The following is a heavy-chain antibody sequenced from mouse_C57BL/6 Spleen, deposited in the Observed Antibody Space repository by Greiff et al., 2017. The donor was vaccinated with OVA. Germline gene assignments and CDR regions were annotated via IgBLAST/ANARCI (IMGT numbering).Heavy chain of an antibody. CDR2: IWGGGST. J-gene: IGHJ4*01. CDR3: AKHGTAMDY. Sequence: VHLVESGPGLVAPSQSLSITCTFSGFSLTSYGVDWVRQPPGTGLDWLGVIWGGGSTNSNSALMSILSISQDNSKSQVFLKMNSLQTDDTAMYYCAKHGTAMDYWGQGTSVTVSS. V-gene: IGHV2-9*01. CDR1: GFSLTSYG.